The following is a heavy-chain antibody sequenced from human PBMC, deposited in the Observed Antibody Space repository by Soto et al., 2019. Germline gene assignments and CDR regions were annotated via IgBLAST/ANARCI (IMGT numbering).Heavy chain of an antibody. Sequence: QVQLQQSGPGLVKPSQTLSLTCAISGDSVSSNSAAWNWIRQSPSRGLEWLGRTYYRSKWYNDYAVSVKSRITINTDTSKNQFSLQLNSVTPEDTAVYYCAREEYCSGGSCYWGDAFDIWGQGTMVTVSS. CDR2: TYYRSKWYN. D-gene: IGHD2-15*01. J-gene: IGHJ3*02. CDR1: GDSVSSNSAA. V-gene: IGHV6-1*01. CDR3: AREEYCSGGSCYWGDAFDI.